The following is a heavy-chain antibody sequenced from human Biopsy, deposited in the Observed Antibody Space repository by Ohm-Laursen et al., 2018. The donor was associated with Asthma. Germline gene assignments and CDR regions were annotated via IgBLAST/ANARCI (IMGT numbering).Heavy chain of an antibody. J-gene: IGHJ4*02. CDR3: ARDGPVGAPSDY. V-gene: IGHV1-18*04. D-gene: IGHD1-26*01. CDR1: GYTFTSYG. Sequence: DSVKASCKASGYTFTSYGIRWVRQDPGQGLGWMGWISAYNGNTNYAQKLQGRVTMTTDTSTSTAYMELRSLRSDDPAVYYCARDGPVGAPSDYWGQGTLVTVSS. CDR2: ISAYNGNT.